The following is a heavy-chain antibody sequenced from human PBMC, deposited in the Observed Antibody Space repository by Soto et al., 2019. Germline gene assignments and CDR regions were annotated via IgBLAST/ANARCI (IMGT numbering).Heavy chain of an antibody. CDR3: ARSLYSSSWYAGD. D-gene: IGHD6-13*01. CDR1: GYFISNGYY. Sequence: SETLSLTCAVSGYFISNGYYWNWIRQPPGKGLEWIGSVYHSGTTYYNPSLKSRVTISLDTSKNHFSLMLSSVTAADTAVYHCARSLYSSSWYAGDRGQGTLVTVSS. J-gene: IGHJ4*02. V-gene: IGHV4-38-2*01. CDR2: VYHSGTT.